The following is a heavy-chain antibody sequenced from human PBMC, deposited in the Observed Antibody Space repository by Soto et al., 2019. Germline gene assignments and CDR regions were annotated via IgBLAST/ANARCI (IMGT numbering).Heavy chain of an antibody. CDR3: ASSIYGQGFNS. D-gene: IGHD3-10*01. J-gene: IGHJ4*02. CDR2: MHANSGNT. CDR1: GNTFTNLD. Sequence: QVQLVQSGAEVKKPGASVKVSCKASGNTFTNLDLNWVRQAPGQGLEWMGWMHANSGNTGHAQKFQGRVSMTRNTAISTAYLELSRLSPEDTAVYYCASSIYGQGFNSWGQGTLVIVSS. V-gene: IGHV1-8*01.